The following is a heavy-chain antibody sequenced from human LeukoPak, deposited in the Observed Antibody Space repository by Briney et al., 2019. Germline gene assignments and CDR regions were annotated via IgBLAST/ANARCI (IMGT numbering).Heavy chain of an antibody. CDR1: GGSLSSYY. D-gene: IGHD6-13*01. Sequence: SETLSLTCTVSGGSLSSYYWSWIRQPAGKGLEWIGRIYTSGSTNYNPSLKSRVTMSVDTSKNQFSLKLSSVTAADTAVYYCARDASSSPNAYYYYYMDVWGKGTTVTVSS. V-gene: IGHV4-4*07. CDR2: IYTSGST. J-gene: IGHJ6*03. CDR3: ARDASSSPNAYYYYYMDV.